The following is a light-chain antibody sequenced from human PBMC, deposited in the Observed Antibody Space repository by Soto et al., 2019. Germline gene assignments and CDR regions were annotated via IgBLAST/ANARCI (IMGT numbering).Light chain of an antibody. CDR1: QSVSSSY. Sequence: EIVLTQSPGTLSLSPGERATLSCRASQSVSSSYLAWYQQKPGQAPRLLIYAASSRATGIPDRFSGSASGTDFTLTISSLEPEDFAVYFCQRYGSSPGTFGGGTKVEIK. V-gene: IGKV3-20*01. J-gene: IGKJ4*01. CDR3: QRYGSSPGT. CDR2: AAS.